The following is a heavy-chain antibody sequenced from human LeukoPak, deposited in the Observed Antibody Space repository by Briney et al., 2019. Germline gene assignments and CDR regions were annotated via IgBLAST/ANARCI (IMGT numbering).Heavy chain of an antibody. CDR1: GGSISSSSYY. D-gene: IGHD3-3*01. Sequence: SETLSLTCTVSGGSISSSSYYWGWIRQPPGKGLEWIGSIYYSESTYYHPSPKSRFTISVDTSKNQFTLKLSSVTAADKAVYYCARQIALDTICGVVGWFDPWGQGTLVTVSS. CDR3: ARQIALDTICGVVGWFDP. CDR2: IYYSEST. J-gene: IGHJ5*02. V-gene: IGHV4-39*01.